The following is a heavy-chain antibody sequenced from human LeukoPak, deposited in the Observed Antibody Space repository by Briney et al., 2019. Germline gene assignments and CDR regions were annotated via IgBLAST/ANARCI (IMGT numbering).Heavy chain of an antibody. J-gene: IGHJ4*02. CDR3: AKDCPPLIVATRGYFDY. CDR2: IRYDGSNK. Sequence: GGSLRLSCAASGFTFSSYGMHWVRQAPGKGLEWVAFIRYDGSNKYYADSVKGRFTISRYNSKNTLYLQMNSLRAEDTAVYYCAKDCPPLIVATRGYFDYWGKGPLVTVSS. D-gene: IGHD5-12*01. V-gene: IGHV3-30*02. CDR1: GFTFSSYG.